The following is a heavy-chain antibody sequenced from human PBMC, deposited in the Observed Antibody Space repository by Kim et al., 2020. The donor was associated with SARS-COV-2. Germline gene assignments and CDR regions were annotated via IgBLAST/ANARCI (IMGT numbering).Heavy chain of an antibody. J-gene: IGHJ6*02. CDR2: ISGSGGST. CDR3: AKINRPGPPYNIDRLELGYCSGGSCYEDYYGMDV. Sequence: GGSLRLSCAASGFTFSSYAMSWVRQAPGKGLEWVSAISGSGGSTYYADSVKGRFTISRDNSKNTLYLQMNSLRAEDTAVYYCAKINRPGPPYNIDRLELGYCSGGSCYEDYYGMDVWGQGTTGTVSS. V-gene: IGHV3-23*01. D-gene: IGHD2-15*01. CDR1: GFTFSSYA.